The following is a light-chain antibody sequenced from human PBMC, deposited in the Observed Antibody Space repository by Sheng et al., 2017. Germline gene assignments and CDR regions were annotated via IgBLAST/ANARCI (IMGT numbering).Light chain of an antibody. V-gene: IGLV1-51*02. Sequence: QPVLTQPPSVSAAPGQRVTISCSGSSSNIGDRVVSWYQQVPGTAPKLLIFENNKRPSGISDRFSGSKSGTSATLDITGLQTGDEANYYCGTWDNSLNSGVFGGGTKVTVL. CDR1: SSNIGDRV. CDR2: ENN. CDR3: GTWDNSLNSGV. J-gene: IGLJ3*02.